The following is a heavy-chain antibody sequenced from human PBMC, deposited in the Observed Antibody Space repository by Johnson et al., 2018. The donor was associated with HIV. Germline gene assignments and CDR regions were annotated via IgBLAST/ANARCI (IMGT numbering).Heavy chain of an antibody. J-gene: IGHJ3*02. CDR1: GFTFSDYY. CDR2: ISSSGSTI. D-gene: IGHD4-11*01. Sequence: QVQLVESGGGLVKPGGSLRLSCAASGFTFSDYYMSWIRQAPGKGLEWVSYISSSGSTIYYADSVKGRFTISRDNSRHTLYLQMHSLRPEDQAIYYCAGGGGGSSYLRRNDAFDIWGQGTMVTVSS. V-gene: IGHV3-11*04. CDR3: AGGGGGSSYLRRNDAFDI.